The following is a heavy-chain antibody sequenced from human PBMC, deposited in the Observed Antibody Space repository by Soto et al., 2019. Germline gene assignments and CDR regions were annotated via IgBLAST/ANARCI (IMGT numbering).Heavy chain of an antibody. D-gene: IGHD3-10*01. Sequence: LGESLKISCKGSGYSFTSYWISWVRQMPGKGLEWMGRIDPSDSYTNYSPSFQGHVTISADKSISTAYLQWSSLKASDTAMYYCARRDTMDRGASYDYYYGMDVWGQGTTVTVSS. CDR2: IDPSDSYT. V-gene: IGHV5-10-1*01. CDR3: ARRDTMDRGASYDYYYGMDV. J-gene: IGHJ6*02. CDR1: GYSFTSYW.